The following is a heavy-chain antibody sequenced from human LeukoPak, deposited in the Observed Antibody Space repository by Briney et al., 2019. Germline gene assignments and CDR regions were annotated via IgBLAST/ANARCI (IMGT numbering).Heavy chain of an antibody. CDR2: INHSGST. Sequence: SETLSLTCAVYGGSFSSYYWSWIRQPPGKGLEWIGEINHSGSTNYNPSLKSRVTISVDTSKNQFSLKLSSVTAADTAVYYCARGGRLLWFGESPRGIDAFDIWGQGTMVTVSS. V-gene: IGHV4-34*01. CDR3: ARGGRLLWFGESPRGIDAFDI. CDR1: GGSFSSYY. D-gene: IGHD3-10*01. J-gene: IGHJ3*02.